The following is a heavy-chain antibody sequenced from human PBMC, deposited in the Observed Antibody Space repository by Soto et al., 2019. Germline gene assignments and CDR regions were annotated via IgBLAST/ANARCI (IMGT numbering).Heavy chain of an antibody. CDR1: GFTFGDYA. V-gene: IGHV3-49*03. D-gene: IGHD3-16*02. CDR2: IRSKAYGGTT. Sequence: GGSLRLSCTASGFTFGDYAMSWFRQAPGKGLEWVGFIRSKAYGGTTEYAASVKGRFTISRDDSKSIAYLQMNSLKTEDTAVYYCTRVPHLGELSLWTYFDYWGQGTLVTVSS. CDR3: TRVPHLGELSLWTYFDY. J-gene: IGHJ4*02.